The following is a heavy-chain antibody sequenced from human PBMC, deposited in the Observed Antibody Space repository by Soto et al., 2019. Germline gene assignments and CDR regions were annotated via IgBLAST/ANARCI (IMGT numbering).Heavy chain of an antibody. CDR1: GFTFSRYG. D-gene: IGHD6-19*01. J-gene: IGHJ4*02. CDR2: ISQDGINK. V-gene: IGHV3-30*18. CDR3: AKDYRGRYPYYFEN. Sequence: QVQLVESGGGVVQPGRSLTVSCAGSGFTFSRYGMHWVRQAPGKGLEWVAAISQDGINKYYADSVKGRFTVSRDNSKNTLYLQMNSLRAEDTAIYHCAKDYRGRYPYYFENWGQGTLLTVSS.